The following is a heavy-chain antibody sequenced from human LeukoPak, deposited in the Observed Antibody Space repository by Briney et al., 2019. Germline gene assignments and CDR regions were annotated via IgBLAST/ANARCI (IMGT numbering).Heavy chain of an antibody. V-gene: IGHV3-74*01. D-gene: IGHD4-23*01. Sequence: GGSLRLSCAASGFTFSSYWMHWVRHAPGKGLVWVSRINSDGSSTSYADSVKGRFTISRDNAKNTLYLQMNSLRAEDTAVYYCARAVYVTTVVTPGRNFDYWGQGTLVTVSS. CDR1: GFTFSSYW. CDR3: ARAVYVTTVVTPGRNFDY. CDR2: INSDGSST. J-gene: IGHJ4*02.